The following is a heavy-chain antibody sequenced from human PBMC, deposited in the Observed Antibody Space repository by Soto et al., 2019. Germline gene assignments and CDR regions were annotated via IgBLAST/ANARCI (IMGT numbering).Heavy chain of an antibody. CDR2: ISGSGGST. Sequence: GGALRLSCAASGFTFINYAMNWVLQALWKGLEWVSVISGSGGSTYYADSVKGRFTISRDNSKNTLYLQMNSLRAEDTAVYYCAKRATGTYFDYWGQGTLVTVSS. J-gene: IGHJ4*02. D-gene: IGHD1-1*01. V-gene: IGHV3-23*01. CDR3: AKRATGTYFDY. CDR1: GFTFINYA.